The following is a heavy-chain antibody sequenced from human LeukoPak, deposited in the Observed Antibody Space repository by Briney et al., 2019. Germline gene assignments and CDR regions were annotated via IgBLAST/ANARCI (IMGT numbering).Heavy chain of an antibody. CDR3: ARVQSVVVGSFYFDC. Sequence: GGSLRLSCAASGFTFSSYAMSWVRQAPGKGLEWVSYISSSSSTIYYADSVKGRFTISRDNAKNSLYLQMNSLRAEDTAVYYCARVQSVVVGSFYFDCWGQGTLVTVSS. CDR1: GFTFSSYA. V-gene: IGHV3-48*01. D-gene: IGHD2-2*01. CDR2: ISSSSSTI. J-gene: IGHJ4*02.